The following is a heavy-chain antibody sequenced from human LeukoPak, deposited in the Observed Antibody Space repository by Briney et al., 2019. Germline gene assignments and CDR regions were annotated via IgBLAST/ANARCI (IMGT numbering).Heavy chain of an antibody. V-gene: IGHV3-23*01. CDR2: ISGSGAGT. CDR3: AKASDWPTPYYYMDV. D-gene: IGHD3/OR15-3a*01. J-gene: IGHJ6*03. CDR1: GFTFSTYG. Sequence: PGGSLRLSCAASGFTFSTYGMSWVRQAPGKGLEWVSEISGSGAGTHYADSVKGRFTISRDNSKNTLYLQMNSLRAEDTAVYYCAKASDWPTPYYYMDVWGKGTTVTISS.